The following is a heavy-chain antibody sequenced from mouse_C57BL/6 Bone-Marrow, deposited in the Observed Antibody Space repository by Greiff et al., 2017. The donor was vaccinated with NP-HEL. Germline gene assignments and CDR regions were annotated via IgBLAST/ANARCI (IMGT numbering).Heavy chain of an antibody. Sequence: EVMLVESGGGLVKPGGSLKLSCAASGFTFSSYTMSWVRQTPEKRLEWVATISGGGGNTYYPDSVKGRFTISRDNAKNTLYLQMSSLRSEDTALYYCARRYGSVHWYFDVWGTGTTVTVSS. CDR1: GFTFSSYT. D-gene: IGHD1-1*01. J-gene: IGHJ1*03. V-gene: IGHV5-9*01. CDR3: ARRYGSVHWYFDV. CDR2: ISGGGGNT.